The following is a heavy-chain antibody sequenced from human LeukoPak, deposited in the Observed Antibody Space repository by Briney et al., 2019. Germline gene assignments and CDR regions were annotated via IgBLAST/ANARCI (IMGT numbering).Heavy chain of an antibody. CDR2: IGSDGSKK. V-gene: IGHV3-30*18. Sequence: PGGSLRLSCAASGFSFRSYGIHWVRQAPGKGLEWVAVIGSDGSKKYYADSVKGRFTISRDNSKNTLYLQMNSIRTEDTAMYFCAKEIYYDSSAFFDYWGQGTLVTVSS. CDR1: GFSFRSYG. D-gene: IGHD3-22*01. J-gene: IGHJ4*02. CDR3: AKEIYYDSSAFFDY.